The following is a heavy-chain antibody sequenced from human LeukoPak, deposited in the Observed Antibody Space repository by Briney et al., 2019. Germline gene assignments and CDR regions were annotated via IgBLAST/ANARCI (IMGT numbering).Heavy chain of an antibody. V-gene: IGHV1-69*01. Sequence: SVKVSCKASGGTFSSYAISWVRQAPGQGLEWMGGIIPIFGTANYAQKFQGRVTITADESTSTAYMELSSLRSEDTAVYYCARSTSDIVVVPAANYYYYYYGMDVWGQGTTVTVSS. J-gene: IGHJ6*02. CDR3: ARSTSDIVVVPAANYYYYYYGMDV. D-gene: IGHD2-2*01. CDR2: IIPIFGTA. CDR1: GGTFSSYA.